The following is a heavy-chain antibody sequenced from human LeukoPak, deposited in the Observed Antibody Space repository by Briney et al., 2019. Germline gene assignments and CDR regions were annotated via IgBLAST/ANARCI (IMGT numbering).Heavy chain of an antibody. CDR1: GFTFSSSW. V-gene: IGHV3-7*01. CDR3: PRARGWQEFYC. Sequence: GGSLRLSCVASGFTFSSSWMTWVRQAPGMGLERVANIKEDGSGKYYVDSVRGRFSISRDNAKNSLYLELNSLRAEDTAVYFDPRARGWQEFYCWGQGTLVTVSS. J-gene: IGHJ5*01. CDR2: IKEDGSGK. D-gene: IGHD3-10*01.